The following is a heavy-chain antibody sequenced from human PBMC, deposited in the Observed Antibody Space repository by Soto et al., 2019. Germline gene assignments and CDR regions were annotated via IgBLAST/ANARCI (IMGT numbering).Heavy chain of an antibody. CDR3: AKDCYSGYDSGGGYFDY. D-gene: IGHD5-12*01. CDR1: GFTFSSYG. Sequence: QVQLVESGGGVVQPGRSLRLSCAASGFTFSSYGMHWVRQAPGKGLEWVAVISYDGSNKYYADSVKGRFTISRDNSKNTLYLQMNSLRAEDTAVYYCAKDCYSGYDSGGGYFDYWGQGTLVTVSS. V-gene: IGHV3-30*18. J-gene: IGHJ4*02. CDR2: ISYDGSNK.